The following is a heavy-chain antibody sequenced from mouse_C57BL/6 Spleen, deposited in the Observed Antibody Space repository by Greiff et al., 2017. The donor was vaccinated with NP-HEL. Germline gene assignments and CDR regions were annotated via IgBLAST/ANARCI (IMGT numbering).Heavy chain of an antibody. Sequence: QVHVKQPGTELVKPGASVKLSCKASGYTFTSYWMHWVKQRPGQGLEWIGNINPSNGGTNYNEKFKSKATLTVDKSSSTAYMQLSSLTSEDSAVYYCAKEANDDGYYDYFDYWGQGTTLTVSS. CDR3: AKEANDDGYYDYFDY. CDR2: INPSNGGT. J-gene: IGHJ2*01. D-gene: IGHD2-3*01. V-gene: IGHV1-53*01. CDR1: GYTFTSYW.